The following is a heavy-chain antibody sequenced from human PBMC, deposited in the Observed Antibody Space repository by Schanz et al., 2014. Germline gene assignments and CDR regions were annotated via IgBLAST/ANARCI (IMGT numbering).Heavy chain of an antibody. J-gene: IGHJ5*02. V-gene: IGHV1-46*01. CDR1: GYTFSFTSYN. Sequence: QVQVEQSGPEVKKPGASVTVSCQASGYTFSFTSYNVHWVRQAPGQGLEWMGYINSSGGGTSYAQKFQGRVTITADKSTTTAYMELNSLNSDDTAVYYCATLDYADSVSWGQGTLVTVSS. CDR2: INSSGGGT. D-gene: IGHD4-17*01. CDR3: ATLDYADSVS.